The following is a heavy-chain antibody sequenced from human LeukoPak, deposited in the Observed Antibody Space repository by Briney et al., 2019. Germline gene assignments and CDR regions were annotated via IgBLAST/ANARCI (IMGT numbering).Heavy chain of an antibody. CDR2: IWYDGSNK. Sequence: GRSLRLSCAASGFTFSSYGMHWVRQAPGRGLEWVAVIWYDGSNKYYADSVKGRFTISRDNSKNTLYLQINGLRAEDTAVYYCARVRRGYSIGPKYYGMDVWGQGTTVTVSS. CDR1: GFTFSSYG. V-gene: IGHV3-33*01. J-gene: IGHJ6*02. D-gene: IGHD5-18*01. CDR3: ARVRRGYSIGPKYYGMDV.